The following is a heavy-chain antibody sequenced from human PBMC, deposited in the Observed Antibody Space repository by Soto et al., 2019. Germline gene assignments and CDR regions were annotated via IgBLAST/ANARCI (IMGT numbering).Heavy chain of an antibody. CDR3: ARLGVLGATAFDY. CDR1: GGSITRSNYY. D-gene: IGHD2-15*01. V-gene: IGHV4-39*01. Sequence: QLQLQESGPGLVTPSKTLSLTCTGSGGSITRSNYYWGWIRHPPGKGLEWIGYSDYSGSTYQNPSLKSRVTISVYTATNRFSPKLRSVNAADTVVYYCARLGVLGATAFDYWGQGTLVIVSS. CDR2: SDYSGST. J-gene: IGHJ4*02.